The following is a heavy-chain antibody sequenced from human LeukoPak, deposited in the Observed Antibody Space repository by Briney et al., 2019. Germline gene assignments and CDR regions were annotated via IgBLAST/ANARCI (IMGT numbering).Heavy chain of an antibody. D-gene: IGHD3-22*01. CDR1: GYTFTGYY. CDR3: ARVTSFYYGSSGPADYFDY. J-gene: IGHJ4*02. V-gene: IGHV1-2*06. CDR2: INPNSGGT. Sequence: GASVKVSCKASGYTFTGYYMHWVRQAPGQGLEWMGRINPNSGGTNYAQKFQGRVTMTRDTSISTAYMELSRLRSDDTAVYYCARVTSFYYGSSGPADYFDYWGQGTLVTVSS.